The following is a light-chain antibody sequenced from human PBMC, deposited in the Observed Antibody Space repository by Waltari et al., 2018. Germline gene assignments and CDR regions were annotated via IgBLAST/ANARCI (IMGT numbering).Light chain of an antibody. V-gene: IGLV7-43*01. CDR2: SPS. J-gene: IGLJ3*02. CDR3: LLYYGGPWV. Sequence: QTVVTPEPSLTVSPGGTVTLTCASSPGAVTSAYSPNWFQQKPGQAPRALIHSPSVRYSGTPTRFSGSLLGDKAALTLSGVQPEDEADYYCLLYYGGPWVFGGGTKVTVL. CDR1: PGAVTSAYS.